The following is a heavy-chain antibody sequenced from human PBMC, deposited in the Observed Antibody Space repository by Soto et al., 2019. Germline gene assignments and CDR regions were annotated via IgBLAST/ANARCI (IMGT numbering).Heavy chain of an antibody. J-gene: IGHJ5*02. V-gene: IGHV4-4*07. CDR1: GASISCFY. CDR2: IYATGTT. CDR3: VRDGTKTLRDWFDP. D-gene: IGHD1-1*01. Sequence: SETLSLTCTVSGASISCFYWSWIRKSAGKGLEWIGRIYATGTTDYNPSLKSRVMMSVDTSKKQFSLKLRSVTAADTAVYYCVRDGTKTLRDWFDPWGQGISVTSPQ.